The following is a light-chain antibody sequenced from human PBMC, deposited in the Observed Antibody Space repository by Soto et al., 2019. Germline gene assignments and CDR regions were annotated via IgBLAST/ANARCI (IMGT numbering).Light chain of an antibody. J-gene: IGKJ1*01. Sequence: ETVMTHSPATLSVSPVERATLSFSSSQSVYSSLAWYQQKPGQAPRLLIYGASTRATGIPARFSGSGSGTEFTLTISRLQSEDFAVYYCQQYNNWPPWTFGQGTKV. CDR2: GAS. CDR3: QQYNNWPPWT. V-gene: IGKV3-15*01. CDR1: QSVYSS.